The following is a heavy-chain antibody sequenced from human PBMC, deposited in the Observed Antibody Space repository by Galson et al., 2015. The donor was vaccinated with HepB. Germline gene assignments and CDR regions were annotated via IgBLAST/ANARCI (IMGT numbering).Heavy chain of an antibody. CDR3: ARMDSPHDSSGYYYVLPYYYYYYGMDV. D-gene: IGHD3-22*01. Sequence: SLRLSCAASGFTFSSYWMHWVRQAPGKGLVWVSRINSDGSSTSYADSVKGRFTISRDNAKNTLYLQMNSLRAEDTAVYYCARMDSPHDSSGYYYVLPYYYYYYGMDVWGQGTTVTVSS. J-gene: IGHJ6*02. V-gene: IGHV3-74*01. CDR1: GFTFSSYW. CDR2: INSDGSST.